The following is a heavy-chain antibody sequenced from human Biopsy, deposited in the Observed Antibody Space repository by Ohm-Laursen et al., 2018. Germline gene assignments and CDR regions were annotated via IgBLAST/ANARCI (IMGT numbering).Heavy chain of an antibody. D-gene: IGHD5/OR15-5a*01. Sequence: SLRLSCAASGFNFSAYGMHWVRQAPDKGLEWVALIWYDGSNKNSEDSVKGRFTVSRDNSKNTLFLQMNNLRAEDTAVYYCARDQSGLRGINWYFDLWGRGTLVTVSS. J-gene: IGHJ2*01. V-gene: IGHV3-33*01. CDR1: GFNFSAYG. CDR2: IWYDGSNK. CDR3: ARDQSGLRGINWYFDL.